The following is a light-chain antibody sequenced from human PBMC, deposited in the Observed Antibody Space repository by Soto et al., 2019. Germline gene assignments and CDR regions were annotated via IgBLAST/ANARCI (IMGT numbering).Light chain of an antibody. V-gene: IGKV3-20*01. J-gene: IGKJ3*01. CDR3: QQYGSAPFT. Sequence: EIVLTQSPGTLSLSPXEXAXXSXXXSQSVASSHLAWYRQKPGQTPRLLIYDASSRATGIPDRISGSGSGTDFTLTISRLEPEDFAVYYCQQYGSAPFTFGPGTKVDIK. CDR2: DAS. CDR1: QSVASSH.